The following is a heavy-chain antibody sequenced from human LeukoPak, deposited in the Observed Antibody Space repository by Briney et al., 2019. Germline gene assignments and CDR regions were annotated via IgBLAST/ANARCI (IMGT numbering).Heavy chain of an antibody. CDR1: GFTFSSYG. D-gene: IGHD1-26*01. V-gene: IGHV3-33*01. Sequence: GGSLRLSCAASGFTFSSYGMPWVRQAPGKGLEWVAVIWYDGSNKYYADSVKGRFTISRDNSKNTLYLQMNSLRAEDTAVYYCARDPRIVGAIRRTSARAFDIWGQGTMVTVSS. CDR3: ARDPRIVGAIRRTSARAFDI. J-gene: IGHJ3*02. CDR2: IWYDGSNK.